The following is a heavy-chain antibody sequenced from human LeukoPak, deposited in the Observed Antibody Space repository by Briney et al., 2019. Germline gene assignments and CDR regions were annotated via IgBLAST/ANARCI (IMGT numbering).Heavy chain of an antibody. J-gene: IGHJ5*02. Sequence: PSETLSLTCTVSGGSISSGGYYWRWIRQHPGKGLEWIGYIYYSGSTYYNPSLKSRVTISVDTSKNQFSLKLSSVTAADTAVYYCAREWAYCSGGSCYAPTPVGIDPWGQGTLVTVSS. V-gene: IGHV4-31*03. CDR3: AREWAYCSGGSCYAPTPVGIDP. CDR2: IYYSGST. CDR1: GGSISSGGYY. D-gene: IGHD2-15*01.